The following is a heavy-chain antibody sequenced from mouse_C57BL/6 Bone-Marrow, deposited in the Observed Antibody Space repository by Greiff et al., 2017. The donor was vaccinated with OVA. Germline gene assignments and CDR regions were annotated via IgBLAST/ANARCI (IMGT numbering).Heavy chain of an antibody. CDR3: ARDDGYSG. V-gene: IGHV1-42*01. Sequence: EVQLQQSGPELVKPGASVKISCKASGYSFTGYYMNWVKQSPEKSLEWIGEINPSTGGTTYNQKFKAKATLTVDKSSSTAYMQLKSLTSEDSAVYYCARDDGYSGWGQGTLVTVSA. CDR2: INPSTGGT. CDR1: GYSFTGYY. J-gene: IGHJ3*02. D-gene: IGHD2-3*01.